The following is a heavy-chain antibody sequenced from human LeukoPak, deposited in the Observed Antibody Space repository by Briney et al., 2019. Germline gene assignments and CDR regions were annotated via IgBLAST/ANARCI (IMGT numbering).Heavy chain of an antibody. J-gene: IGHJ4*02. CDR1: GFTFSSYE. V-gene: IGHV3-48*03. D-gene: IGHD6-19*01. CDR2: ISGSGVTM. Sequence: PGGSLRHSCAASGFTFSSYEMNWVRQAPGRGLESVSYISGSGVTMYYADSVKGRFTISRDDAKNSLYLQMNSLRAEDTAVYYCAREDIRLDYFDYWGQGTLVTVSS. CDR3: AREDIRLDYFDY.